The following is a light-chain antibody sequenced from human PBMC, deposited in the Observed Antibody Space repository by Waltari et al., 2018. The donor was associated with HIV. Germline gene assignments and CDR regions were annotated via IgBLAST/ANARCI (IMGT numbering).Light chain of an antibody. CDR1: SSNIGSNY. J-gene: IGLJ2*01. V-gene: IGLV1-47*01. CDR3: AAWGNSLSLL. CDR2: RNN. Sequence: QSVLTQPPSASGTPGQRVTISCSGSSSNIGSNYLYWYQQLPGTATKLLLYRNNQRPAGVPDRFSGSKSGTSAALAISGLRSEEEADYYCAAWGNSLSLLFGGGTKLTVL.